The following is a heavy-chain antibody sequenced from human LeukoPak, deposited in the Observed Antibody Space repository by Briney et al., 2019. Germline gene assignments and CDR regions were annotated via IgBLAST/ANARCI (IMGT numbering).Heavy chain of an antibody. V-gene: IGHV3-74*01. CDR3: ARGGVIYYYYYYMDV. CDR2: IRSDGSDT. CDR1: GFTFSDTW. D-gene: IGHD2-21*01. Sequence: PGGSLRLSCAASGFTFSDTWMHWVRQAPGEGLVWVSRIRSDGSDTRYAESVKGRFTISRDNAKNTLYLQMNSLRAEDTAVYYCARGGVIYYYYYYMDVWGKGTTVTISS. J-gene: IGHJ6*03.